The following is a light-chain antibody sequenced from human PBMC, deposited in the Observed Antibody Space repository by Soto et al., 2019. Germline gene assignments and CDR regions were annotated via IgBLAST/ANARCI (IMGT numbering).Light chain of an antibody. V-gene: IGKV3-15*01. CDR1: QSVSSN. CDR3: QQYNNWPRT. CDR2: GAS. J-gene: IGKJ1*01. Sequence: EIVMTQSPATLSVSPGERATLSCRASQSVSSNLAWYQQKPGQAPRLLISGASTRATGIPARFSGSGSGTEFTLTISSLQSXDFAVYYCQQYNNWPRTFGQGTKVEIK.